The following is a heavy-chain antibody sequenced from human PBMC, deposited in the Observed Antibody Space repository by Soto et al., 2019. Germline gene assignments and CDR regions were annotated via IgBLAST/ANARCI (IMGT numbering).Heavy chain of an antibody. V-gene: IGHV4-39*01. CDR2: IYYSGST. D-gene: IGHD2-15*01. CDR1: GGSISSSSYY. J-gene: IGHJ4*02. Sequence: QLQLQESGPGLVKPSETLSLTCTVSGGSISSSSYYWGWIRQPPGKGLEWSGSIYYSGSTYYNPSLKSRVTLSVDTSKNQCSLKLSSVTAADTAVYYCARHTPAISISDHWGQGTLVTVSS. CDR3: ARHTPAISISDH.